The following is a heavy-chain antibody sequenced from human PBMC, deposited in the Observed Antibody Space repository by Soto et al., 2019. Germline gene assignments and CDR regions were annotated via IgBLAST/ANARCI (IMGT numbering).Heavy chain of an antibody. CDR1: GFTFSSYG. Sequence: PGGSLRLSCAASGFTFSSYGMHWVRQAPGKGLEWVAVIWYDGSNKYYADSVKGRFTISRDNSKNTLYLQMNSLRAEDTAVYYCARDVSWYSLHAYYMDVWGKGTTVTVSS. CDR3: ARDVSWYSLHAYYMDV. V-gene: IGHV3-33*01. CDR2: IWYDGSNK. J-gene: IGHJ6*03. D-gene: IGHD2-15*01.